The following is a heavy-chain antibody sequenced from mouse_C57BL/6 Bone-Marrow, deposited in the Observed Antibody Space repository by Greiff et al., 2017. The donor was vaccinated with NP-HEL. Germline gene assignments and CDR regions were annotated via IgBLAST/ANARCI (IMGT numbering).Heavy chain of an antibody. CDR2: IYPSDSET. V-gene: IGHV1-61*01. CDR3: AREGDYRDLDY. J-gene: IGHJ2*01. Sequence: QVQLQQPGAELVRPGSSVKLSCKASGYTFTSYWMDWVKQRPGQGLEWIGNIYPSDSETHYNQKFKDKATLTVDTSSSTAYMQLSSLTSEDSEVYYCAREGDYRDLDYWGQGTTLTVSS. D-gene: IGHD2-4*01. CDR1: GYTFTSYW.